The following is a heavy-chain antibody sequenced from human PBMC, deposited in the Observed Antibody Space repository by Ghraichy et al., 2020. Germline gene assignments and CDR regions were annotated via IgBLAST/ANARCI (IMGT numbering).Heavy chain of an antibody. D-gene: IGHD3-3*01. J-gene: IGHJ6*02. CDR1: GYTFTTYA. CDR3: ARDGHYDFWSGYYGPNRRGLDV. Sequence: ASVKVSCKASGYTFTTYAIHWVRQAPGQRLEWVGWMNAGNGDTKYAQKFQDRVSITRDTSASTVYVEMSSLRSEDTAVYYCARDGHYDFWSGYYGPNRRGLDVWGQGTTVTVSS. CDR2: MNAGNGDT. V-gene: IGHV1-3*01.